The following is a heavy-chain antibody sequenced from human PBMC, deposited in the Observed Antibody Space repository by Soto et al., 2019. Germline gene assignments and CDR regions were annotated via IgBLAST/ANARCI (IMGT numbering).Heavy chain of an antibody. CDR1: GGTFSSYA. D-gene: IGHD2-21*02. CDR2: IIPIFGTA. J-gene: IGHJ3*02. V-gene: IGHV1-69*13. Sequence: SVKVSCKASGGTFSSYAISWVRQAPGQGLEWMGGIIPIFGTANYAQKFQGRVTITADESTSTAYMELSSLRSEDTAVYYCASKAYCGGDLCAFDIWGQGTMVTVSS. CDR3: ASKAYCGGDLCAFDI.